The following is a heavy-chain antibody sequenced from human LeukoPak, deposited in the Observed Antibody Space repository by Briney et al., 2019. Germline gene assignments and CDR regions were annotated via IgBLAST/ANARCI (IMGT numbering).Heavy chain of an antibody. CDR1: GGSMGHH. CDR3: AREKSPERKTWLQLGAFDV. J-gene: IGHJ3*01. D-gene: IGHD5-24*01. CDR2: ISHTAST. V-gene: IGHV4-59*11. Sequence: PSETLSLTCTVSGGSMGHHWSWIRQSPGKGLEWIGYISHTASTNYNPSLKSRVTLSIDTSKSQLSFQLTSVTAADTTVYYCAREKSPERKTWLQLGAFDVWGQGTVVTVSS.